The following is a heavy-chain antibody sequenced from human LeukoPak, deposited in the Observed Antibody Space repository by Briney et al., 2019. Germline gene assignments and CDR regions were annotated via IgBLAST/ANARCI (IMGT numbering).Heavy chain of an antibody. J-gene: IGHJ6*03. V-gene: IGHV3-13*01. Sequence: PGGSLRLSCAASGFTFSNHDMHWVRQATGKGLEWVSGIGTAGDTYYPGSVKGRFTISRDNAKNSLYLQMNSLSAEDTAVYYCARDRAMVTTSGYYYYYYMDVWGKGTTVTVSS. CDR1: GFTFSNHD. CDR3: ARDRAMVTTSGYYYYYYMDV. CDR2: IGTAGDT. D-gene: IGHD5-18*01.